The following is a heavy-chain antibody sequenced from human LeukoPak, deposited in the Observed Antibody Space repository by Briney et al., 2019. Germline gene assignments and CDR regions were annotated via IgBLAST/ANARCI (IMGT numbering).Heavy chain of an antibody. CDR3: TREDYYYAAGY. D-gene: IGHD3-10*01. CDR1: GFTLSDYY. CDR2: ISGDGTTR. Sequence: GGSLRLSCAASGFTLSDYYMSWVRQAPGKGLEWVSYISGDGTTRYYADSVRGRFTVSRDNTKNSLFLQMNSLRAEDTAIYYCTREDYYYAAGYWGQGTLVTVSS. V-gene: IGHV3-11*04. J-gene: IGHJ4*02.